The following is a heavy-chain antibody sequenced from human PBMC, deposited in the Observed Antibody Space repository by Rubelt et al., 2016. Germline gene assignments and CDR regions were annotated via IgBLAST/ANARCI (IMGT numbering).Heavy chain of an antibody. V-gene: IGHV3-23*01. CDR3: ATRSLWFGEIDRYFDY. Sequence: APGKGLEWVSALGHDGGSSYYADSVKGRFTISRDNPKNTLYLHMTSLRAEDTAVYYCATRSLWFGEIDRYFDYWGQGTLVTVSS. D-gene: IGHD3-10*01. CDR2: LGHDGGSS. J-gene: IGHJ4*02.